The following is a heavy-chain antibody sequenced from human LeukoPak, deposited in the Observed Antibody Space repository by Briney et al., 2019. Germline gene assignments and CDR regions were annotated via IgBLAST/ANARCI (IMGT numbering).Heavy chain of an antibody. D-gene: IGHD2-2*01. J-gene: IGHJ4*02. CDR2: VYYSGST. CDR3: ARETRYCSSTSCRYFDY. V-gene: IGHV4-59*12. Sequence: SETLSLTCTVSGGSISGYYWSWMRQPPGKGLEYIGYVYYSGSTNYNPSLKSRVTISVDRSKNQFSLKLSSVTAADTAVYYCARETRYCSSTSCRYFDYWGQGTLVTVSS. CDR1: GGSISGYY.